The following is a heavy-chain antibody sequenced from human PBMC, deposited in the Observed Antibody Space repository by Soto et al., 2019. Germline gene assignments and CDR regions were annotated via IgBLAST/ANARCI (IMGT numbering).Heavy chain of an antibody. Sequence: QVQLVQSGAEVKKPGASVKVSCKASGYTFTSYYMHWVRQAPGQGLEWMGIINPSGGSTSYAQKFQGRVTTTRDTSTSTVDMELSSLRSEDTAVYYCARGYCSSTSCYDWFDPWGQGTLVTVSS. CDR3: ARGYCSSTSCYDWFDP. CDR1: GYTFTSYY. CDR2: INPSGGST. D-gene: IGHD2-2*01. J-gene: IGHJ5*02. V-gene: IGHV1-46*01.